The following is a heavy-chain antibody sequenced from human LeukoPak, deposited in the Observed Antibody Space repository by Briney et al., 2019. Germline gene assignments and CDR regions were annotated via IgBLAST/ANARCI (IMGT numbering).Heavy chain of an antibody. CDR1: GYTFTSYG. V-gene: IGHV1-18*01. D-gene: IGHD2/OR15-2a*01. J-gene: IGHJ4*02. Sequence: PGASVKVSCEASGYTFTSYGISWVRQAPGQGLEWMGWISTYNGDTNYAQKLQGRVTMTTDTSTSTAYMELRSLRSDDTAVYYCARDLSTLSPRRFAYWGQGTLVTVSS. CDR3: ARDLSTLSPRRFAY. CDR2: ISTYNGDT.